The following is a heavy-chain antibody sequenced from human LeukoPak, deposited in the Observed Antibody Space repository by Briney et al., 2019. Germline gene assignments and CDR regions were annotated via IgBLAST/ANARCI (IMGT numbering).Heavy chain of an antibody. D-gene: IGHD6-6*01. V-gene: IGHV3-48*01. CDR3: ASANSSSRGLFEY. CDR2: ISGSSGSI. Sequence: GGSLRLSCAASGFAVSRNYMNWVRQAPGKGLEWLSDISGSSGSIYYADSVKGRFTISRDNAKNSLYLQMNSLRAEDTAVYYCASANSSSRGLFEYWGQGILVTVSS. J-gene: IGHJ4*02. CDR1: GFAVSRNY.